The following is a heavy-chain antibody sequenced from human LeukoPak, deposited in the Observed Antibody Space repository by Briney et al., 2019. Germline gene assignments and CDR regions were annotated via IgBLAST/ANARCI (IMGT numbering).Heavy chain of an antibody. CDR2: IKQDGSEK. CDR1: GFTFSDHY. Sequence: PGGSLRLSCAASGFTFSDHYMTWIRQAPGKGLEWVANIKQDGSEKYYVDSVKGRFTISRDNAKNSLYLQMNSLRAEDTAVYYCARDLWFGELLSYFDYWGQGTLVTVSS. D-gene: IGHD3-10*01. V-gene: IGHV3-7*01. CDR3: ARDLWFGELLSYFDY. J-gene: IGHJ4*02.